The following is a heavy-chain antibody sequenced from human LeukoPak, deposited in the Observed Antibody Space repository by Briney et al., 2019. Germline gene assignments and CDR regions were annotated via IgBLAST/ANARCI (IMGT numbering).Heavy chain of an antibody. CDR2: ISSSSSNI. CDR3: ARDQYSYAHAAH. CDR1: GFTFSSYA. D-gene: IGHD2-2*01. V-gene: IGHV3-21*01. J-gene: IGHJ4*02. Sequence: PGGSLRLSCTASGFTFSSYAMNWVRQAPGKGLEWVSSISSSSSNIYYADSVKGRFTISRDNSKNTLHLQMNSLRAEDTAVYYCARDQYSYAHAAHWGQGTLVTVSS.